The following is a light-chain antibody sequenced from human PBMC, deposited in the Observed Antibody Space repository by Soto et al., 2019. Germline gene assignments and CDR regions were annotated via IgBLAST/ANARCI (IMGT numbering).Light chain of an antibody. J-gene: IGKJ2*01. CDR2: AAS. CDR1: KNINNY. V-gene: IGKV1-39*01. CDR3: QQSYSAPRT. Sequence: DIKMTPSPFSLAASVGDSVTITCRARKNINNYLNWYQQRPGKAPKLLIYAASNLRSGVPSRFSGSGSGTYFTLTVSSLQPEDFATYYCQQSYSAPRTFGQGTKLEIK.